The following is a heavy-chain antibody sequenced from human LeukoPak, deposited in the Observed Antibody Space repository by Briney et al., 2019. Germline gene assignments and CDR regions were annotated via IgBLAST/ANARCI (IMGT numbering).Heavy chain of an antibody. CDR1: GFTFNNCG. D-gene: IGHD1-26*01. CDR2: ISSSSSYI. V-gene: IGHV3-21*01. J-gene: IGHJ4*02. Sequence: PGGSLRLSCAASGFTFNNCGMSWVRQAPGKGLEWVSSISSSSSYIYYADSVKGRFTISRDNAKNSLYLQMNSLRAEDTAVYYCARAWEGIRIPAVGYWGQGTLVTVSS. CDR3: ARAWEGIRIPAVGY.